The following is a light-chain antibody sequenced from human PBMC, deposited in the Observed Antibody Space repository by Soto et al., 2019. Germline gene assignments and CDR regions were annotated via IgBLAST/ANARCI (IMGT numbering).Light chain of an antibody. Sequence: EIVLTQSPGTLSLSPGERATLSCRASQSFSSNLACYQQKPGQAPRLLIYDASNRATGIPARFSGSGSGTEFTLTISSLQPDDFATYFCQQYDTFWTFGQGTKVDI. V-gene: IGKV3D-15*01. CDR2: DAS. CDR1: QSFSSN. CDR3: QQYDTFWT. J-gene: IGKJ1*01.